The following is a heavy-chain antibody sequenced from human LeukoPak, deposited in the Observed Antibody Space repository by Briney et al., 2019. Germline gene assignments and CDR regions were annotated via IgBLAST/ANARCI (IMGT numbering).Heavy chain of an antibody. Sequence: PGGSLRLSCAASQFTFSSYAMSWVRQAPGKGLEWVSTISGSGGSTYYADAVKGRFTISRDNSQNTLYLQMNSLRAEDTAVYYCAREVRGDYFDFWGQGTLVTVSS. CDR3: AREVRGDYFDF. D-gene: IGHD3-16*01. CDR1: QFTFSSYA. V-gene: IGHV3-23*01. J-gene: IGHJ4*02. CDR2: ISGSGGST.